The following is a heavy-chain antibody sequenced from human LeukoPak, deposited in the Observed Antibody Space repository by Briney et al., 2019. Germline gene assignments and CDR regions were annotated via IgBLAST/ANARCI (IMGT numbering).Heavy chain of an antibody. CDR2: INHSGST. D-gene: IGHD4-17*01. CDR3: HNYGDY. J-gene: IGHJ4*02. Sequence: SETLSLTCAVYGGSFSAYYWSWIRQPPGKGLEWIGEINHSGSTNYNPSLKSRVTISVDTSKNQFSLKLRSMTAADTAVYYCHNYGDYWGQGTLVTVSS. V-gene: IGHV4-34*01. CDR1: GGSFSAYY.